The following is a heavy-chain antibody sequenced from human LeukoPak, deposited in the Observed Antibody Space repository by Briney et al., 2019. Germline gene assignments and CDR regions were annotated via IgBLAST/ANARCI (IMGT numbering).Heavy chain of an antibody. V-gene: IGHV3-53*01. J-gene: IGHJ4*02. D-gene: IGHD3-9*01. CDR2: IYSGGST. CDR1: GFTVSSNY. Sequence: GGSLRLSCAASGFTVSSNYMSWVRQAPGKGLEWVSVIYSGGSTYYADSVKGRFTISRDNSKNTLYLQMNSLRAEDTAVYYCATDRWDILTGYYIAHWGQGTLVTVSS. CDR3: ATDRWDILTGYYIAH.